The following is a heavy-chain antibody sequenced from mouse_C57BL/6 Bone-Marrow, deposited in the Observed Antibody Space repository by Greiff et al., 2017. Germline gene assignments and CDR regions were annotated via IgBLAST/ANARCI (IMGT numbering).Heavy chain of an antibody. CDR2: IWSGGST. V-gene: IGHV2-2*01. CDR3: ARNFNPTYYLDY. J-gene: IGHJ2*01. Sequence: VQVVESGPGLVQPSQSLSITCTVSGFSLTSYGVHWVRQSPGKGLEWLGVIWSGGSTDYNAAFISSLSISKDNSKIQVFFKMNSLQADDTAIYYCARNFNPTYYLDYWGQGTTLTVSS. CDR1: GFSLTSYG.